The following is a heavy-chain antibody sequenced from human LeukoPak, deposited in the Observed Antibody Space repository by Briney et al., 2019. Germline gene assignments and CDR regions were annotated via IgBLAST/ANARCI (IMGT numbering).Heavy chain of an antibody. Sequence: PSETLSLTCTVSGGSISSSSYYWGWIRQPPGKGLEWIGSIYYSGSTYYNPSLKSRVTISVDTSKNQFSLKLSSVTAADTAAYYCARDEEYCGGDCYVPFDYWGQGTLVTVSS. V-gene: IGHV4-39*02. CDR2: IYYSGST. CDR3: ARDEEYCGGDCYVPFDY. D-gene: IGHD2-21*02. CDR1: GGSISSSSYY. J-gene: IGHJ4*02.